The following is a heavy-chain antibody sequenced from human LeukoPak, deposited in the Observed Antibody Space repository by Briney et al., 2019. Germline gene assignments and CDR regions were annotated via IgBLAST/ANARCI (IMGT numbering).Heavy chain of an antibody. CDR2: IIPIFGTA. D-gene: IGHD3-22*01. CDR1: GYIFTNYY. V-gene: IGHV1-69*13. J-gene: IGHJ4*02. CDR3: ARARLGYYDSSGYY. Sequence: SVKVSCKAAGYIFTNYYMHWVRQAPGQGLEWMGGIIPIFGTANYAQKFQGRVTITADESTSTAYMELSSLRSEDTAVYYCARARLGYYDSSGYYWGQGTLVTVSS.